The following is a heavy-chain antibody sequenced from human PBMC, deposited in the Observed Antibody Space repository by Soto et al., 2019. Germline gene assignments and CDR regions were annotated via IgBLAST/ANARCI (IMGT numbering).Heavy chain of an antibody. J-gene: IGHJ4*02. CDR2: SYWDDDK. Sequence: QITLKESGPTLVKPTQTFTLACTFSGFSLSTSGMGVGWIRQPPGKALEWLALSYWDDDKRYSPSLNSRLTITKETYKKQVVLTMTNMDPVDTATYYCAHYSSTSSFDYWGQGTLVTVSS. D-gene: IGHD6-13*01. CDR1: GFSLSTSGMG. CDR3: AHYSSTSSFDY. V-gene: IGHV2-5*02.